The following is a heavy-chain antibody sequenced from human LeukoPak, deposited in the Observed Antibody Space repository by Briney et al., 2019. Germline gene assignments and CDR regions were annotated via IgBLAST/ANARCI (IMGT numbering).Heavy chain of an antibody. V-gene: IGHV4-39*01. Sequence: SETLSLTCTVSGGSISSGDYYWGWIRQPPGKGLEWIGSIYYSGGTYYNPSLKSRVTISVDTSKNQFSLKLSSVTAADTAVYYCARRLSTYSSSPYFDYWGQGTLVTVSS. CDR2: IYYSGGT. D-gene: IGHD6-6*01. J-gene: IGHJ4*02. CDR1: GGSISSGDYY. CDR3: ARRLSTYSSSPYFDY.